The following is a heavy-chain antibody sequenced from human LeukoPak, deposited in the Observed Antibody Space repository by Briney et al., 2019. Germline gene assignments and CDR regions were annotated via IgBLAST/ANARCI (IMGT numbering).Heavy chain of an antibody. CDR1: GFTFSDYG. CDR3: VRELPPVVQYYFDY. Sequence: PGGSLRLSCAASGFTFSDYGMHWVRQAPGKGLEWVAVIWYDGSNKYYADPVKGRFTISRDNSRNTLYLQMNSLRAEDTAVYYCVRELPPVVQYYFDYWGPGTLVTVSS. J-gene: IGHJ4*02. CDR2: IWYDGSNK. D-gene: IGHD3-22*01. V-gene: IGHV3-33*01.